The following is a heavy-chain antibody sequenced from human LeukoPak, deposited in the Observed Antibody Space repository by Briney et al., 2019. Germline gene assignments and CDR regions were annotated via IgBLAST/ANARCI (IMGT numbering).Heavy chain of an antibody. CDR1: GFTFSSYW. D-gene: IGHD3-16*02. CDR2: IKQDGSEK. V-gene: IGHV3-7*01. Sequence: GGSLRLSCAASGFTFSSYWMSWVRQAPGKGLEWVANIKQDGSEKYYVDSVKGRFTISRDNAKNSLYLQMNSLRAEDTAVYYCARDSSGYVWGSYRLDYWGQGTLVSVSS. CDR3: ARDSSGYVWGSYRLDY. J-gene: IGHJ4*02.